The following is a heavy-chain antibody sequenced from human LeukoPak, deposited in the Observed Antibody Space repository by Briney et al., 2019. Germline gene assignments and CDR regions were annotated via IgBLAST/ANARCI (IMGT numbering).Heavy chain of an antibody. D-gene: IGHD5-18*01. CDR1: GFTVSSNY. J-gene: IGHJ4*02. Sequence: GGSLRLSCAASGFTVSSNYMSWVRQAPGKGLEWVSVIYIGGSTYYADSVKGRFTISRDISKNTLYLQMNSLRAEDTAVYYCTKGTIWLPFDYWGQGTLVTVSS. CDR2: IYIGGST. V-gene: IGHV3-53*01. CDR3: TKGTIWLPFDY.